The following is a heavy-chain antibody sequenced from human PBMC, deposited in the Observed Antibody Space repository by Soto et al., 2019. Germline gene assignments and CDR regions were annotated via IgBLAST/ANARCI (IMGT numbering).Heavy chain of an antibody. J-gene: IGHJ3*02. CDR1: GFTFSNDA. D-gene: IGHD2-15*01. CDR2: ISGSGGST. CDR3: AKDLYCSGGSCYSEWAFDI. Sequence: EGQLLESGGGLVQPVGSLRLSCAASGFTFSNDARSWVRQAPGKGLEWVSAISGSGGSTYYADSGKGRFTISRDKSKNTLFLQMNSLRAEDTAVYYCAKDLYCSGGSCYSEWAFDIWGQGTMVTVSS. V-gene: IGHV3-23*01.